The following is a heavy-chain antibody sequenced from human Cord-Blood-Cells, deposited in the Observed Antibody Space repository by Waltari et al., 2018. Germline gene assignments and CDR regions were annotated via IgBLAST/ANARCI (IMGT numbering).Heavy chain of an antibody. Sequence: EVQLVESGGGLVQPGGSLRLSCAASGFPFSRYWLHWVPQAPGKGLVLVSRNNSDGSSTSYADSVKGRFTISRDNAKNTLYLQMNSLRAEDTAVYYCARDSSSGTLLHDAFDIWGQGTMVTVSS. J-gene: IGHJ3*02. D-gene: IGHD1-1*01. V-gene: IGHV3-74*01. CDR3: ARDSSSGTLLHDAFDI. CDR1: GFPFSRYW. CDR2: NNSDGSST.